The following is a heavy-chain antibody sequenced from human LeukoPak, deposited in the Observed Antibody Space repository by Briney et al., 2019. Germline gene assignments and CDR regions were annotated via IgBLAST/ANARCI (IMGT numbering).Heavy chain of an antibody. V-gene: IGHV4-39*01. D-gene: IGHD4-11*01. CDR3: ARHHDMTSDY. J-gene: IGHJ4*02. CDR2: IYYSGTT. Sequence: SETLSLTCTVSGGSISSTSYYWGWIRQPPGKGLEWIGSIYYSGTTYYNPSLKTRSTISVDTSKNNFSLKLSAATAADTAVYYCARHHDMTSDYWGQGTLVTVSS. CDR1: GGSISSTSYY.